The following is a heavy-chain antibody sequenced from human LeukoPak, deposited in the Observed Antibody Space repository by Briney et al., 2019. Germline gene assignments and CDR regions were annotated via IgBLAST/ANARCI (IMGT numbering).Heavy chain of an antibody. J-gene: IGHJ4*02. CDR1: GDSITRHY. CDR3: ARSGDSPNFDS. CDR2: IHYTGST. V-gene: IGHV4-59*11. D-gene: IGHD4-17*01. Sequence: SETLSLTCTVSGDSITRHYWNWIRQSPARALEWIGYIHYTGSTNTNPSLRSRVTISVDTPNSQFSLKLNSETAADTAVYSCARSGDSPNFDSWGQGTLVTVSS.